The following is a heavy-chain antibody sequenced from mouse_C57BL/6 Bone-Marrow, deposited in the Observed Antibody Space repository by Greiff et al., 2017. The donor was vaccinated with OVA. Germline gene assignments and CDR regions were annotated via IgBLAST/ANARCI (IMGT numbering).Heavy chain of an antibody. V-gene: IGHV1-26*01. CDR1: GYTFTDYY. J-gene: IGHJ1*03. Sequence: EVQLQQSGPELVKPGASVKISCKASGYTFTDYYMNWVKQSHGKSLEWIGDINPNNGGTSYNQKFKGKATLTVDKASSTAYMGLRSLTSEDSAVYYCARLGYYGSSVSSYWYFDVWGTGTTVTVSS. CDR3: ARLGYYGSSVSSYWYFDV. D-gene: IGHD1-1*01. CDR2: INPNNGGT.